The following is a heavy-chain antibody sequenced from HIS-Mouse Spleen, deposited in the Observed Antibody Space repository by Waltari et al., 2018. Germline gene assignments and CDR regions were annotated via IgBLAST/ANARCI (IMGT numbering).Heavy chain of an antibody. V-gene: IGHV3-30*03. CDR1: GFTFRSYG. CDR3: VVSGS. Sequence: QVQLVESGGGVVQPGRSLRLSCAASGFTFRSYGIHWVRQAPGKGLEWVAVISYDGSNKYYADSVKGRFTISRDNSKNTLYLQMNSLRAEDTAVYYCVVSGSWGQGTMVTVSS. J-gene: IGHJ3*01. D-gene: IGHD1-26*01. CDR2: ISYDGSNK.